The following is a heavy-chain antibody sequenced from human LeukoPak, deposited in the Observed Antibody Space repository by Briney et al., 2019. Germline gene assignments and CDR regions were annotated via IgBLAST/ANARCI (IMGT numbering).Heavy chain of an antibody. J-gene: IGHJ4*02. V-gene: IGHV5-51*01. CDR2: IYPHNSDS. D-gene: IGHD3-22*01. CDR1: GYTFTNYW. CDR3: ALSNEAFDSAGYFDY. Sequence: GESLKISCKGSGYTFTNYWVGWVRQMPGKGLEWMGTIYPHNSDSRYNPSFRGQVTISVDRSITTAYLLWKSLKASDTAIYYCALSNEAFDSAGYFDYWGQGTLVTVSS.